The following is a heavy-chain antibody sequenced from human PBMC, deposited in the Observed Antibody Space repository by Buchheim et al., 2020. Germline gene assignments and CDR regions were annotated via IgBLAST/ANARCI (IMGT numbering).Heavy chain of an antibody. Sequence: EVQLVESGGGLVQPGGSLRLSCAASGFTFSSYWMHWVRQAPGKGLVWVSRINSDGSSTSYADSVKGRFTISRDNAKNTLYLQMNSLRAEDTAVYYCAKKNNAGFGYSYGPEFDYWGQGTL. J-gene: IGHJ4*02. V-gene: IGHV3-74*01. CDR3: AKKNNAGFGYSYGPEFDY. D-gene: IGHD5-18*01. CDR1: GFTFSSYW. CDR2: INSDGSST.